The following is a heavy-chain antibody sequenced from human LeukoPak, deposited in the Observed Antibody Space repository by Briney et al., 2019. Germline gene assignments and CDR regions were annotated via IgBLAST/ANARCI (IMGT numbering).Heavy chain of an antibody. J-gene: IGHJ4*02. CDR2: INHSGST. V-gene: IGHV4-38-2*02. D-gene: IGHD2-8*01. CDR3: ARGGTSGLTAVY. CDR1: GYSISSGYY. Sequence: SETLSLTCTVSGYSISSGYYWGWIRQPPGKGLEWIGEINHSGSTNCNPSLKSRVTISVDTSKNQFSLKLSSVTAADTAVYYCARGGTSGLTAVYWGQGTLVTVSS.